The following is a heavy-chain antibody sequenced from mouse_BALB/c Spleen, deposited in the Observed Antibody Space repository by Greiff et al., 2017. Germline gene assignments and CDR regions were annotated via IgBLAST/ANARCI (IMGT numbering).Heavy chain of an antibody. Sequence: EVKLMESGGGLVQPGGSRKLSCAASGFTFSSFGMHWVRQAPEKGLEWVAYISSGSSTIYYADTVKGRFTISRDNPKNTLFLQMTSLRSEDTAMYYCARGDYYGSKYFDVWGAGTTVTVSS. CDR1: GFTFSSFG. CDR3: ARGDYYGSKYFDV. V-gene: IGHV5-17*02. CDR2: ISSGSSTI. J-gene: IGHJ1*01. D-gene: IGHD1-1*01.